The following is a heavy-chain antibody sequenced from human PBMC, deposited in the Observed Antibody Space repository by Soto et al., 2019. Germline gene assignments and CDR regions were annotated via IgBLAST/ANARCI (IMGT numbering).Heavy chain of an antibody. D-gene: IGHD4-17*01. CDR3: AKVPYGGNSRGPFDY. CDR2: ISYDGSNK. V-gene: IGHV3-30*18. CDR1: GFTFSNYG. Sequence: QVQLVESGGGVVQPGRSLRLSCATSGFTFSNYGMHWVRQAPGKGLEWVAVISYDGSNKYYADSVKGRFTISRDNSNNTLYLQMNSLRAEDTAVYYCAKVPYGGNSRGPFDYWGQGTLVTVSS. J-gene: IGHJ4*02.